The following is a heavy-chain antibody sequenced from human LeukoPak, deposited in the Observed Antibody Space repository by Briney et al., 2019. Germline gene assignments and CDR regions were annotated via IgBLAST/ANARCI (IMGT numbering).Heavy chain of an antibody. CDR2: IYYSGST. D-gene: IGHD3-10*01. V-gene: IGHV4-59*08. Sequence: SETLSLTCTVSGGSISSHYWGWIRQPPGEGLEWIGYIYYSGSTNYNPSLKSRVTISVDTSKNQFSLKLSSVTAADTAVYYCARRTMVRGRAQNWFDHWGQGTLVTVSS. CDR1: GGSISSHY. CDR3: ARRTMVRGRAQNWFDH. J-gene: IGHJ5*02.